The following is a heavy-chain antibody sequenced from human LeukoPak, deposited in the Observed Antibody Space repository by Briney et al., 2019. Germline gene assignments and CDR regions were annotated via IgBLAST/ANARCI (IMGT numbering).Heavy chain of an antibody. Sequence: PGGSLRLSCAASGFVFSTYAMSWVRQAPGRGLEWVSGISGSGASTYSANSVKGRLTISRDNSKNTLDLQMNSLRAEDTAIYYCVKDRYSSAYYFENWGQGTLVTVSS. J-gene: IGHJ4*02. CDR1: GFVFSTYA. CDR2: ISGSGAST. D-gene: IGHD5-18*01. CDR3: VKDRYSSAYYFEN. V-gene: IGHV3-23*01.